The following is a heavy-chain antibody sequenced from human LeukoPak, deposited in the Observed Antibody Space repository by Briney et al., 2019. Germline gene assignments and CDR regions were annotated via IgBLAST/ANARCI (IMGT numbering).Heavy chain of an antibody. CDR1: GYTFSSYW. V-gene: IGHV5-51*01. J-gene: IGHJ4*02. Sequence: GESLKISCKGSGYTFSSYWIGWVRPMPGKGREWMGIIYPGDSDTRYSPSLQGQGTISVATSIGTAYLQWSSLKASDTAIYYCARQNDFRLDYWGQGTLVTVSS. CDR2: IYPGDSDT. D-gene: IGHD3-3*01. CDR3: ARQNDFRLDY.